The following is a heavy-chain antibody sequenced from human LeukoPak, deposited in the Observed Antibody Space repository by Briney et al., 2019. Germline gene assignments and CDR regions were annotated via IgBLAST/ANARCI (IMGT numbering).Heavy chain of an antibody. CDR2: INHSGST. CDR3: ARPRYGSGSLDS. Sequence: SETLSLTCAVYGESFSGHYWTWIRQPPGKGLEWIGEINHSGSTTSNPSLNNRVTISVDTSKNQFSLKLTSVTAADTTVYYCARPRYGSGSLDSWGQGTLVTVSS. D-gene: IGHD3-10*01. CDR1: GESFSGHY. J-gene: IGHJ4*02. V-gene: IGHV4-34*01.